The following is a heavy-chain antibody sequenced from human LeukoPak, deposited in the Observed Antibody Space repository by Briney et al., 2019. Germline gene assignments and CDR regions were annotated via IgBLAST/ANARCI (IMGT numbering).Heavy chain of an antibody. CDR3: ARDKGRPGWGRSYWYFDL. J-gene: IGHJ2*01. Sequence: SETLSLTCTVSGGSISSYYWSWIRQPPGKGLEWIGYIYYSGSTNYNPSLKSRVTISVDTSKNQFSLKLSSVTAADTAVYYCARDKGRPGWGRSYWYFDLWGRGTLVTVSS. D-gene: IGHD2-21*02. CDR1: GGSISSYY. CDR2: IYYSGST. V-gene: IGHV4-59*01.